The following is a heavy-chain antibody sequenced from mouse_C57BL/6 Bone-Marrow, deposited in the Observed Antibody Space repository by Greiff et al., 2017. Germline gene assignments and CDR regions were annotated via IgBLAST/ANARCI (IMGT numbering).Heavy chain of an antibody. D-gene: IGHD2-4*01. CDR3: ARDYAWYFDV. J-gene: IGHJ1*03. CDR2: IHPNCGST. CDR1: GYTFTSYW. V-gene: IGHV1-64*01. Sequence: VQLQQPGAELVKPGASVKLSCKASGYTFTSYWMHWVKQRPGQGLEWIGMIHPNCGSTNYTEKFKSKATLTVDKSSSTAYMQLSSLQSEDSAVFYDARDYAWYFDVWGTGTTVTVSS.